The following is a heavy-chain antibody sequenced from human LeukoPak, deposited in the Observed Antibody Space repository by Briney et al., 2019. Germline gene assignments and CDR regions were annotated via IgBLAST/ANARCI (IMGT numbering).Heavy chain of an antibody. V-gene: IGHV4-39*07. CDR2: IYYSGST. Sequence: PSETLSLTCTVSGGSISSSSYYWGWIRQPPGKGLEWIGSIYYSGSTYYNPSLKSRVTISEDRSKNQFSLKLSSVTAADTAVYYCARDLGDFWNGYMIRAFDIWGQGTMVTVSS. J-gene: IGHJ3*02. CDR1: GGSISSSSYY. D-gene: IGHD3-3*01. CDR3: ARDLGDFWNGYMIRAFDI.